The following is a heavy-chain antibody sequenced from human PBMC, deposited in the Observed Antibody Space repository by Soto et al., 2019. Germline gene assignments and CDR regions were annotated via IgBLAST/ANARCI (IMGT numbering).Heavy chain of an antibody. D-gene: IGHD2-15*01. Sequence: GRSLRLSCAASGFTFSSYSMNWVRQAAGTGLNRVPCISNSRTTIYYAGFLNARLTISRNYAKNSLYRQMHSLRDECTAVYYCARDASDCSGGRSYARRLVEGFDPWGQGTLVTVS. CDR2: ISNSRTTI. CDR3: ARDASDCSGGRSYARRLVEGFDP. CDR1: GFTFSSYS. V-gene: IGHV3-48*02. J-gene: IGHJ5*02.